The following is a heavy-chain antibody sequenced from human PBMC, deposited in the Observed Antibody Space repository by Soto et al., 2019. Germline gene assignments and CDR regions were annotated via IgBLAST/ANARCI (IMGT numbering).Heavy chain of an antibody. Sequence: SETLSLTCTVSGGSISSSSYYWGWIRQPPGKGLEWIGSIYYSGSTYYNPSLKSRVTISVDTSKNQFSLKLSSVTAADTAVYYGVRQQLVGWFDPWGQGTLVTVSS. V-gene: IGHV4-39*01. CDR1: GGSISSSSYY. D-gene: IGHD6-13*01. J-gene: IGHJ5*02. CDR2: IYYSGST. CDR3: VRQQLVGWFDP.